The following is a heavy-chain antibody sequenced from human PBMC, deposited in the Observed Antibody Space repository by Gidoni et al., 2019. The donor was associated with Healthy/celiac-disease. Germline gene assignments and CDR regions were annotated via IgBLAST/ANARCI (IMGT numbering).Heavy chain of an antibody. Sequence: GWIRQPPGKGLEWIGSIYHSGSTYYNPSLKSRVTISVDTSKNQFSLKLSSVTAADTAVYYCARGFGSVVVVPAAPEGGWFDPWGQGTLVTVSS. D-gene: IGHD2-2*01. CDR2: IYHSGST. J-gene: IGHJ5*02. CDR3: ARGFGSVVVVPAAPEGGWFDP. V-gene: IGHV4-38-2*02.